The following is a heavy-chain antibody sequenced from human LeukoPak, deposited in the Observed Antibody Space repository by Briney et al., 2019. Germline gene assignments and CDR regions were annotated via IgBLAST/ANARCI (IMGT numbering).Heavy chain of an antibody. J-gene: IGHJ6*02. D-gene: IGHD6-13*01. CDR3: ARPRDSRSHLYGMDV. Sequence: ASVKVSCKASGYTFTSYDITWVRQAPGQGLEWMGWISVYNGNTNYAQKLQGRVTMTTDTSTSTAYMELRSLRSDDTAVYYCARPRDSRSHLYGMDVWGQGTTVTVSS. V-gene: IGHV1-18*01. CDR1: GYTFTSYD. CDR2: ISVYNGNT.